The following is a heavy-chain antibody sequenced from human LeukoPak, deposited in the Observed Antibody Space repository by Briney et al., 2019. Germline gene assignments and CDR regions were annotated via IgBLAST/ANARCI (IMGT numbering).Heavy chain of an antibody. V-gene: IGHV1-24*01. CDR3: ATDLNPTAEMATY. D-gene: IGHD5-24*01. CDR2: FDPEDGET. CDR1: GYTLTELS. Sequence: ASVKVSCKVSGYTLTELSMHWVRQAPGKGLEWMGGFDPEDGETIYAQKFQGRVTVTEDTSTDTAYMELSSLRSEDTAVYYCATDLNPTAEMATYWGQGTLVTVSS. J-gene: IGHJ4*02.